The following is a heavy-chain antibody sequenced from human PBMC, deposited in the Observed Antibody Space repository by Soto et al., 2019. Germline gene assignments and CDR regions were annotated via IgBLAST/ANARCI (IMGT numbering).Heavy chain of an antibody. CDR3: ARKRNRGYYDSSYYFDY. CDR1: GGSISSYY. D-gene: IGHD3-22*01. Sequence: QVQLQESGPGLVQPSETLSLSCTVSGGSISSYYWSWIRQPPGKGLEWIGYIYYSGSTNYNPSLKSRVTISVDTSKNQFSLKLSSVTAADTAVYYCARKRNRGYYDSSYYFDYWGQGTLVTVSS. CDR2: IYYSGST. J-gene: IGHJ4*02. V-gene: IGHV4-59*01.